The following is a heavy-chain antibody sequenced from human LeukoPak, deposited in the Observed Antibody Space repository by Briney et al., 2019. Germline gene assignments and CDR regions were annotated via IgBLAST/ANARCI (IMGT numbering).Heavy chain of an antibody. CDR2: ISYDGSNK. J-gene: IGHJ4*02. D-gene: IGHD5-18*01. V-gene: IGHV3-30-3*01. CDR1: GFTFSSYA. Sequence: GRSLRLSCAASGFTFSSYAMHWVRQAPGRGLEWVAVISYDGSNKYYADSVKGRFTISRDNSKNTLYLQMNSLRAEDTAVYYCARDWSSYGYDGGNTHFDYWGQGTLVIVSS. CDR3: ARDWSSYGYDGGNTHFDY.